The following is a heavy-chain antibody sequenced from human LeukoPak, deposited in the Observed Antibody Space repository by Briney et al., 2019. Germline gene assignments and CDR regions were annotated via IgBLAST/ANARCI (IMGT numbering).Heavy chain of an antibody. D-gene: IGHD2-15*01. CDR3: SLGYCSGGSCYYDY. Sequence: GASVKVSCKASGYTFTIYGISWVRQGPGQGLEWMGWISAYNGNTNYAQKLQGRVTMTTDTSTSTAYMELRSLRSDDTAVYYCSLGYCSGGSCYYDYWGQGTLVTVSS. CDR2: ISAYNGNT. J-gene: IGHJ4*02. CDR1: GYTFTIYG. V-gene: IGHV1-18*04.